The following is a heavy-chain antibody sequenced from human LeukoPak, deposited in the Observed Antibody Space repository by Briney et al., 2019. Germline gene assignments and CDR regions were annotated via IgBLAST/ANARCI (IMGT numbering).Heavy chain of an antibody. CDR1: GNTFSNYG. CDR3: ARDVGVTRFDP. CDR2: INANSGNT. D-gene: IGHD3-22*01. V-gene: IGHV1-18*01. Sequence: ASVTVSCKASGNTFSNYGFSWVRQAPGQGLEGMGWINANSGNTDYAQNFQGRVTLTTDTSTNVAYMELRSLTSDDTAVYYCARDVGVTRFDPWGQGTLVTVSS. J-gene: IGHJ5*02.